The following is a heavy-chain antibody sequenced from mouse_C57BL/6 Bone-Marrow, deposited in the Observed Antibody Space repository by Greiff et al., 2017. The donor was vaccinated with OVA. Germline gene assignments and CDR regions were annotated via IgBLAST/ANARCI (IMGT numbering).Heavy chain of an antibody. CDR1: GFTFSDYY. Sequence: DVQLVESGGGLVQPGGSLKLSCAASGFTFSDYYMYWVRQTPEKRLEWVAYISNGGGSTYYPDTVKGRFTISRDNAKNTLYLQMSRLKSEDTAMYYCARMDYGSPCDYWGQGTTLTVSS. CDR2: ISNGGGST. CDR3: ARMDYGSPCDY. V-gene: IGHV5-12*01. D-gene: IGHD1-1*01. J-gene: IGHJ2*01.